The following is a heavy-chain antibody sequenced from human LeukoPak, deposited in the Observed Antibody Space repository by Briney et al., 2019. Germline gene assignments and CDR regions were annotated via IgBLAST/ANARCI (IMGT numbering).Heavy chain of an antibody. Sequence: SVKVSCKASGGTFSSYAISWVRQAPGQGLEWMGGIIPIFGTANYAQKFQGRVTVTADESTSTAYMELSSLRSEDTAVYYCASGIQLWYEFDYWGQGTLVTVSS. J-gene: IGHJ4*02. CDR3: ASGIQLWYEFDY. V-gene: IGHV1-69*13. CDR1: GGTFSSYA. CDR2: IIPIFGTA. D-gene: IGHD5-18*01.